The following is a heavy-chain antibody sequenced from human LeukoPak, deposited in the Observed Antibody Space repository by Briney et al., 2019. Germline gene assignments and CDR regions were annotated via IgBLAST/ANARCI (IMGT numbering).Heavy chain of an antibody. V-gene: IGHV3-30*18. CDR2: VSYDGSNK. CDR3: AKENYYDSSAPFDY. J-gene: IGHJ4*02. Sequence: PGRSLRLSCAASGFTFSSYGMHWVRQAPGKGLEWVAVVSYDGSNKYYADSVKGRFTISRDNSKNTLYLQMNSLRAEDTAVYYCAKENYYDSSAPFDYWGQGTLVTVSS. CDR1: GFTFSSYG. D-gene: IGHD3-22*01.